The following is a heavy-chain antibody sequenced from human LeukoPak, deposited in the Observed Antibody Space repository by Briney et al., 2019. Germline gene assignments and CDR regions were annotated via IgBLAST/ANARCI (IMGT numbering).Heavy chain of an antibody. CDR3: ARVLSGFDY. J-gene: IGHJ4*02. V-gene: IGHV4-34*01. CDR1: GGSFSGYY. Sequence: SETLSLTCAVYGGSFSGYYWSWIRQPPGKGLEWIGEINHSGSTNYNPSLKSRVTISVDTSKNQFSLKLSSVTAAGTAVYYCARVLSGFDYWGQGTLVTVSS. CDR2: INHSGST.